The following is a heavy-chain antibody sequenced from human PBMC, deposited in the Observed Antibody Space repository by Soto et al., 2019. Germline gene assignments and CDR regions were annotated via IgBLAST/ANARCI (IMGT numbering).Heavy chain of an antibody. V-gene: IGHV1-18*01. J-gene: IGHJ3*01. CDR1: GYTFSNYA. CDR2: VNGDSGNT. CDR3: ARGAGPTDGSDL. Sequence: QVHLVQSGGEVKKPGASVKISCQTSGYTFSNYAITWVRQAPGQGLEWVGWVNGDSGNTNYAQNMDGGITMTNDAITAISDMELRLLRADATATYYCARGAGPTDGSDLWGQGTVFSVSS.